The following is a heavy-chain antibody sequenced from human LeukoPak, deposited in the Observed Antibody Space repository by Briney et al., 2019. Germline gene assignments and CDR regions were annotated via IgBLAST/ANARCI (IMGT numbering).Heavy chain of an antibody. D-gene: IGHD2-15*01. V-gene: IGHV1-69*10. CDR1: GYTFSDNY. Sequence: GASVKVSCKASGYTFSDNYVHWVRQAPGQGLEWMGWIIPILGIANYAQKFQGRVTITADKSTSTAYMELSSLRSEDTAVYYCARVVVVVVAARTAYYYYGMDVWGQGTTVTVSS. J-gene: IGHJ6*02. CDR3: ARVVVVVVAARTAYYYYGMDV. CDR2: IIPILGIA.